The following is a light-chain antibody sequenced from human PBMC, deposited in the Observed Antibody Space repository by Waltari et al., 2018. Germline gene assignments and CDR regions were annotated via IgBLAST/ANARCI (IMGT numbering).Light chain of an antibody. CDR3: SSYTSSSTLE. J-gene: IGLJ2*01. CDR1: SSDVGGYNY. V-gene: IGLV2-14*03. CDR2: DVS. Sequence: QSALTQPASVSGSPGQSITISCTGTSSDVGGYNYVSWYQQHPGKAPKLMIYDVSNRPSVVSNRFSGSKSGNTASLTISVLQAEDEADYYCSSYTSSSTLEIGGGTKLTVL.